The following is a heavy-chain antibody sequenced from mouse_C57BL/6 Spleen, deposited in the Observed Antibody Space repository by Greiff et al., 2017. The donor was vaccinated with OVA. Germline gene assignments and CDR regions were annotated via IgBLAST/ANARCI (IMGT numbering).Heavy chain of an antibody. J-gene: IGHJ2*01. V-gene: IGHV1-64*01. CDR1: GYTFTSYG. CDR2: IHPNSGST. CDR3: ARDYYGSSGY. D-gene: IGHD1-1*01. Sequence: QVQLKQPGAELVKPGASVKLSCKASGYTFTSYGMHWVKQRPGQGLEWIGMIHPNSGSTNYNEKFKSKATLTVDKSSSTAYMQLSSLTSEDSAVYYCARDYYGSSGYWGQGTTLTVSS.